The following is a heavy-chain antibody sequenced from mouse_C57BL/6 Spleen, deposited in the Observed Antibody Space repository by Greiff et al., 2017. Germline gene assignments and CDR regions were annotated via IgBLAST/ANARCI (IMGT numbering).Heavy chain of an antibody. D-gene: IGHD3-3*01. V-gene: IGHV1-50*01. J-gene: IGHJ3*01. CDR2: IDPSDSYT. CDR3: AKGGGLSWFAY. CDR1: GYTFTSYW. Sequence: VQLQQPGAELVKPGASVKLSCKASGYTFTSYWMQWVKQRPGQGLEWIGEIDPSDSYTNYNQKFKGKATLTVDTSSSTAYMQLSSLTSEDSAVYYCAKGGGLSWFAYWGQGTLVTVSA.